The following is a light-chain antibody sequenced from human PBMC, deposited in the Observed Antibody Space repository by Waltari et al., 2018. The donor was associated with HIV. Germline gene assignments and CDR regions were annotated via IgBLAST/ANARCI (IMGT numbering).Light chain of an antibody. CDR1: RANIGATA. V-gene: IGLV1-47*01. CDR2: RDD. CDR3: AVLDDTLGGGV. Sequence: QSVLTQPHSASATPGQKVTIPGPGGRANIGATAVLWFQQFPGPAPKLLIYRDDLWHAGVPARFSGSNSGASASLTISVLRSDDEAHYFCAVLDDTLGGGVFGGGTKLTVL. J-gene: IGLJ2*01.